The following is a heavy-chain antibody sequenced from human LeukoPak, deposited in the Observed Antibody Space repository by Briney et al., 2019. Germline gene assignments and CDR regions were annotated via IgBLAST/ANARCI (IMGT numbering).Heavy chain of an antibody. V-gene: IGHV1-69*13. D-gene: IGHD2-21*02. CDR3: AAEARGDCYCFDY. CDR2: IIPIFGTA. CDR1: GGTFSSYA. Sequence: SVKVSCKASGGTFSSYAIGWVRQAPGQGLEWMGGIIPIFGTANYAQKFQGRVTITADESTSTAYMELSSLRSEDTAVYYCAAEARGDCYCFDYWGQGTLVTVSS. J-gene: IGHJ4*02.